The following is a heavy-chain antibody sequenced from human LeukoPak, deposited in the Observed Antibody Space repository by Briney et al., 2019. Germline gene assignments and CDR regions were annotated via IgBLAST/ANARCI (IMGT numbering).Heavy chain of an antibody. CDR1: GGSISSYY. D-gene: IGHD1-7*01. J-gene: IGHJ5*02. V-gene: IGHV4-59*01. CDR3: ARGSWNYVWFDP. Sequence: PSETLSLTCTVSGGSISSYYWSWIRQPPGKGLEWIGYIYYSGSTNYNPSLKSRVTISVDTSKNQFSLKLSCVTAADTAVYYCARGSWNYVWFDPWGQGTLVTVSS. CDR2: IYYSGST.